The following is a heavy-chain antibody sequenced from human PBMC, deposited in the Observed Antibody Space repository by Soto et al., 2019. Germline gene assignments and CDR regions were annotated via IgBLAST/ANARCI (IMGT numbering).Heavy chain of an antibody. D-gene: IGHD5-12*01. CDR1: GFTFSSYA. CDR2: IAYDGTNI. V-gene: IGHV3-30*18. Sequence: QVQLVESGGGVVQPGRSLRLSCAASGFTFSSYAMHWVRQAPGKGLEWVAVIAYDGTNIYYADSVKGRFAISRDNSNYTLYLQMNSLRAEDTAVYYCAKGATTYGGYEEYYYYCGMDVWGQGTTVTVSS. CDR3: AKGATTYGGYEEYYYYCGMDV. J-gene: IGHJ6*02.